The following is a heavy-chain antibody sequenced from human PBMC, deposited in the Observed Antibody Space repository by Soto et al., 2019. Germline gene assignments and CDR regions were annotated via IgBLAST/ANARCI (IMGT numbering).Heavy chain of an antibody. Sequence: EVQLVEAGGGLVKPGGSLRLSCEGSGFSFSSYSMNWVRQAPGKGLEWVSCISGSSSHIYYGDSVKGRFTISRDNAKNSLYLQMSDLRAEDTAIYYCARGGGTGAWCPNHWGQGTLVIVSS. D-gene: IGHD1-26*01. J-gene: IGHJ5*02. CDR3: ARGGGTGAWCPNH. V-gene: IGHV3-21*01. CDR1: GFSFSSYS. CDR2: ISGSSSHI.